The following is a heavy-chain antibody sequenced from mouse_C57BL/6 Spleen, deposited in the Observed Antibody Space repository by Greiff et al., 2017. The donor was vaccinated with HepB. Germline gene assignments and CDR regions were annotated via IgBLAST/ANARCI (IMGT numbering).Heavy chain of an antibody. CDR2: IDPETGGT. Sequence: QVQLQQSGAELVRPGASVTLSCKASGYTFTDYEMHWVKQTPVHGLEWIGAIDPETGGTAYNQKFKGKAILTADKSSSTAYMELRSLTSEDSAVDYCTREDYYGSAVYYYAMDYWGQGTSVTVSS. CDR1: GYTFTDYE. CDR3: TREDYYGSAVYYYAMDY. V-gene: IGHV1-15*01. D-gene: IGHD1-1*01. J-gene: IGHJ4*01.